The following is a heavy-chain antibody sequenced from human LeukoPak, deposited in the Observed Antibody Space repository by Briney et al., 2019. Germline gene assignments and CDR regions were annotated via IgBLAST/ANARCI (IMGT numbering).Heavy chain of an antibody. CDR2: IYHSGGT. V-gene: IGHV4-30-2*01. CDR3: ARLPTYYDFWSGHPPHDNWFDP. Sequence: SQTLSLTCVVSGASISSGGYSWSWIRQPPGKGLEWIGCIYHSGGTHYNPSLKSRVTMSVDMSKNQISLNLNSVTAADTAVYYCARLPTYYDFWSGHPPHDNWFDPWGQGTLVTVSS. D-gene: IGHD3-3*01. J-gene: IGHJ5*02. CDR1: GASISSGGYS.